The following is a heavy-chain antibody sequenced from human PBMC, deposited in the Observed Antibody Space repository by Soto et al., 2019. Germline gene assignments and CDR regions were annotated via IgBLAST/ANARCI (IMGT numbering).Heavy chain of an antibody. CDR2: ISAHNGNT. J-gene: IGHJ4*02. D-gene: IGHD1-1*01. CDR1: GYTFTSYG. V-gene: IGHV1-18*01. Sequence: QVHLVQSGAEVKKPGASVKVSCKGSGYTFTSYGITWVRQAPGQGLEWMGWISAHNGNTDYAQKLQGRVTVTRDTPTSTAYRELRSLRSDATAVYYCARGRYGDYWGQGALVTVSS. CDR3: ARGRYGDY.